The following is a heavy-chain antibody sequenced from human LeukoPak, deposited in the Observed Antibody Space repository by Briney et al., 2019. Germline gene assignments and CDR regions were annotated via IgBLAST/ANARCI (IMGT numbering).Heavy chain of an antibody. Sequence: GGSLRLSCAASGFTFSSYAVHWVRQTPGKGLEWVAVITYDGNNKNYADSVKGRFTISRDNSKNTVYLQMNSLRVEDTAVYYCARETTVVTFDYWGQGTLVTVSS. V-gene: IGHV3-30-3*01. CDR3: ARETTVVTFDY. CDR2: ITYDGNNK. J-gene: IGHJ4*02. CDR1: GFTFSSYA. D-gene: IGHD4-23*01.